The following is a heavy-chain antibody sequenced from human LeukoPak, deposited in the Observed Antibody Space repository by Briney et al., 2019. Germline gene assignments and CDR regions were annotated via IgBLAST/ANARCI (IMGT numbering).Heavy chain of an antibody. J-gene: IGHJ4*02. CDR3: AMGYDSSGYTYYFDY. Sequence: PSETLSLTCTVSGYSISSDYYWGWIRQPPGKGPEWIGNIFHNGNTYYNPSLKSRVTMSIDTSKKQFSLKLRTATAADTAVYYCAMGYDSSGYTYYFDYWGQGTLVTVSS. V-gene: IGHV4-38-2*02. CDR1: GYSISSDYY. D-gene: IGHD3-22*01. CDR2: IFHNGNT.